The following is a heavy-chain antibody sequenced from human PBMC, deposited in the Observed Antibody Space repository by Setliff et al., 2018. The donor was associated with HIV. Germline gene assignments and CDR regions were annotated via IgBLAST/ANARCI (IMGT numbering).Heavy chain of an antibody. CDR1: GFAFSTYW. V-gene: IGHV3-74*03. CDR2: INSDGSST. J-gene: IGHJ4*02. Sequence: GGSLRLSCAASGFAFSTYWMHWVRQAPGKGPAWAALINSDGSSTTYADSVRGRFTISRDNARNILYLQVNGLKADDTAVYYCARDTKYSTSSFDFWGQGTLVTVSS. CDR3: ARDTKYSTSSFDF. D-gene: IGHD5-18*01.